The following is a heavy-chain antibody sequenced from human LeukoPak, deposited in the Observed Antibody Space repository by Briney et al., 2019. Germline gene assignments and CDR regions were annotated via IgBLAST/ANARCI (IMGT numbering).Heavy chain of an antibody. CDR2: ISDDGSNK. CDR1: GFTFSSYA. V-gene: IGHV3-30-3*01. J-gene: IGHJ3*02. Sequence: GALRLSCAASGFTFSSYAMHWVRQAPGKGLEWVAVISDDGSNKYYADSVKGRFTISKDNSKNTLYLQMNSLRAEDTAVYYCARGQGLKGAFDIWGQGTMVTVSS. CDR3: ARGQGLKGAFDI.